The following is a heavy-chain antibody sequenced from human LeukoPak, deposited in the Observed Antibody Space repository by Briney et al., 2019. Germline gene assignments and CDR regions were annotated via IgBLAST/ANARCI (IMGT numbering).Heavy chain of an antibody. CDR3: ARGDDGPTHYFDY. CDR2: IDHSGST. J-gene: IGHJ4*02. D-gene: IGHD4/OR15-4a*01. CDR1: GGSFSGFY. Sequence: SETLSLTCAVYGGSFSGFYWSWIRQPPGKGLEWIGEIDHSGSTTYNPSLKSRVTIAVDTSKNQFSLKLSSVTAADTAVYYCARGDDGPTHYFDYWGQGTLASVSS. V-gene: IGHV4-34*01.